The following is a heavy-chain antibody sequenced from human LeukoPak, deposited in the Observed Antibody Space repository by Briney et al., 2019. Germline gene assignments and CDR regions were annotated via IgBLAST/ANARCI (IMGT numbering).Heavy chain of an antibody. CDR2: ISYDGSKK. CDR1: GFTFSSYA. D-gene: IGHD3-22*01. Sequence: PGGSLRLSCAASGFTFSSYAMHWVRQAPGKGREWVAVISYDGSKKYYADSVKGGFTISRDNSKNTLYLQMNSLRAEDTAVYYCARDHHKLTYYSDSSGYYFDYWGQGTLVTVSS. J-gene: IGHJ4*02. V-gene: IGHV3-30*04. CDR3: ARDHHKLTYYSDSSGYYFDY.